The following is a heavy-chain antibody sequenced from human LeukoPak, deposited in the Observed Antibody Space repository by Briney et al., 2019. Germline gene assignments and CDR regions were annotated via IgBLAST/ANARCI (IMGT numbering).Heavy chain of an antibody. CDR3: LRRQALRGRHRAFDP. J-gene: IGHJ5*02. CDR1: GGTFSNYA. CDR2: IIPMFGTA. V-gene: IGHV1-69*05. D-gene: IGHD6-25*01. Sequence: ASVKVSCKASGGTFSNYAISWVRQAPGQGLEWLGGIIPMFGTAKYAQKFQGRVTITTDESTTTAYMELISLRFEDTAVYYCLRRQALRGRHRAFDPWRQGTLVTVTS.